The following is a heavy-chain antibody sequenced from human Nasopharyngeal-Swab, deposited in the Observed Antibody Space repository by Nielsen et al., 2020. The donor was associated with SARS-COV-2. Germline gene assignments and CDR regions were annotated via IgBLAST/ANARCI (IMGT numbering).Heavy chain of an antibody. J-gene: IGHJ6*02. CDR2: INHSGST. D-gene: IGHD3-10*01. Sequence: SQTLSLTGAVYGGSFSGYYWSWIRQPPGKGLEWIGEINHSGSTNYNPSLKSRVTISVDTSKNQFSLKLSSVTAADTAVYYCARNHYYGSGSYYPLYYYYYGVDVWGQGTTVTVSS. CDR1: GGSFSGYY. CDR3: ARNHYYGSGSYYPLYYYYYGVDV. V-gene: IGHV4-34*01.